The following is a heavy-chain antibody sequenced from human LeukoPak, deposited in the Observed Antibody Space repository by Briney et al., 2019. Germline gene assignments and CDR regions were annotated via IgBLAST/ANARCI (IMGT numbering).Heavy chain of an antibody. J-gene: IGHJ4*02. V-gene: IGHV3-15*01. CDR2: IKSKTDGGTT. CDR3: TSSITIFGVVITLDY. D-gene: IGHD3-3*01. CDR1: GFTFSNAW. Sequence: GGSLTLSCAASGFTFSNAWMSWVRQAPGKGLEWGGRIKSKTDGGTTDYAAPVKGRFTISRDDSNNTLYLQMNSLKTEDTAVYYCTSSITIFGVVITLDYWGQGTLVTVSS.